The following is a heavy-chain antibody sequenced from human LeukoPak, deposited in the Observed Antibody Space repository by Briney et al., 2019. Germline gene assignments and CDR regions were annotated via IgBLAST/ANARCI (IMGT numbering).Heavy chain of an antibody. CDR2: IYYSGST. V-gene: IGHV4-59*01. CDR3: ARDPSYYYGMDV. J-gene: IGHJ6*02. Sequence: SETLSLTCTVSGGSISSYYWSWIRQPPGKGLEWIGYIYYSGSTNYNPSLKSRVTISVDTSKNQFSLKLSSVTAADTAVYYCARDPSYYYGMDVWGQGTTVTVSS. CDR1: GGSISSYY.